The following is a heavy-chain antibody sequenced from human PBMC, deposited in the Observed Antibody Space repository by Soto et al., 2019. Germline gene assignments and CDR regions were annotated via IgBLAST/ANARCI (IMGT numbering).Heavy chain of an antibody. CDR1: GASISSSY. J-gene: IGHJ3*02. CDR2: VYYSGST. V-gene: IGHV4-59*01. CDR3: ARGYYDSSGQSNTFDI. D-gene: IGHD3-22*01. Sequence: SETLSLTCTVSGASISSSYWSWIRQSPGKGLEWIGYVYYSGSTNYNPSLKSRVTISVDTSKNQFSLKLSSVTAADTAVYYCARGYYDSSGQSNTFDIWGQGTMVTVSS.